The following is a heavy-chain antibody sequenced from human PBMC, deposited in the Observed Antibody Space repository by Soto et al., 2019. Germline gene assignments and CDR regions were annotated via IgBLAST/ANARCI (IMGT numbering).Heavy chain of an antibody. CDR1: GGSINTYY. J-gene: IGHJ6*02. D-gene: IGHD3-10*01. CDR2: IYNSGNT. CDR3: ARSEGSGSYGYYGMDV. V-gene: IGHV4-59*01. Sequence: SETLSLTCTVSGGSINTYYWSWIRQPPGKGLEWIGYIYNSGNTNYDPSPKSRVTISVDTSRNQLSLKLSSVTAADTAVYYCARSEGSGSYGYYGMDVWGQGTTVTVSS.